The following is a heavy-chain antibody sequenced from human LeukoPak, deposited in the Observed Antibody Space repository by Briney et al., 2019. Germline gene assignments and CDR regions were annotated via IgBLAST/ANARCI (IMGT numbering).Heavy chain of an antibody. CDR2: SKNKAESYTA. CDR3: ARGYHSFDI. J-gene: IGHJ3*02. Sequence: GGSLRLSCVASGVTLSNYAMSWARQAPGKGLEWVGRSKNKAESYTAEYAASVKGRFSISRDHSKNSLFLQMDSLKTEDTAVYYCARGYHSFDIWGQGTMVTVSS. V-gene: IGHV3-72*01. CDR1: GVTLSNYA. D-gene: IGHD5-18*01.